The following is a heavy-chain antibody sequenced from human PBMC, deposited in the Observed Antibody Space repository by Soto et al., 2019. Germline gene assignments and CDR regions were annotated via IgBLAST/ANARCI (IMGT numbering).Heavy chain of an antibody. CDR1: GFTFSSYA. CDR2: ISYDGSNK. D-gene: IGHD6-19*01. J-gene: IGHJ4*02. Sequence: PGGSLRLSCAASGFTFSSYAMHWVRQAPGKGLEWVAVISYDGSNKYYADSVKGRFTISRDNSKNTLYLQMNSLRAEDTAVYYCARDLAPYSSGWYGHYWGQGTLVTVSS. V-gene: IGHV3-30-3*01. CDR3: ARDLAPYSSGWYGHY.